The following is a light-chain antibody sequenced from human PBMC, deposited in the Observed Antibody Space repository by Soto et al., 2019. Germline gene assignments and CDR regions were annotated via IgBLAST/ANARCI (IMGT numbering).Light chain of an antibody. CDR1: SSDVGSYNR. V-gene: IGLV2-18*02. CDR3: TSFTTSTTYV. Sequence: HSALTQPPSVSGSPGQSVAVSCTGSSSDVGSYNRVSWYQQPPGAAPKLIIYEVNNRPSGVPDRFSGSKSGNTASLTISGLRAEDEADYYCTSFTTSTTYVFGTGTKLTVL. J-gene: IGLJ1*01. CDR2: EVN.